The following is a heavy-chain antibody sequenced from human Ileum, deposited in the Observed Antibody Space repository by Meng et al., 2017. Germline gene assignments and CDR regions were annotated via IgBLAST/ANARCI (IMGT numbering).Heavy chain of an antibody. CDR2: INKDGTEE. V-gene: IGHV3-7*01. CDR3: ATKRDPGYGMAV. CDR1: GFTFSNYW. Sequence: GESLKISCVDYGFTFSNYWMAWVRQAPGKGLEWVGNINKDGTEENYVESVKGRFTTSRDNAKNSLYLQINSLRVEDTAVYYCATKRDPGYGMAVWGQGTTVTVSS. J-gene: IGHJ6*02. D-gene: IGHD5-24*01.